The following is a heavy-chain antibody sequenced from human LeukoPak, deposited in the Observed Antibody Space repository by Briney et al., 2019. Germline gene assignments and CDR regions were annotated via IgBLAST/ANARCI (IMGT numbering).Heavy chain of an antibody. CDR1: GFTFSSYS. V-gene: IGHV3-21*01. D-gene: IGHD1-1*01. J-gene: IGHJ4*02. Sequence: GGSLRLSCAASGFTFSSYSMSWVRQAPGKGLEWVSSISSSSSYIYYADSVKGRFTISRDNAKNSLYLQMNSLRAEDTAVYYCARGTTGTLGDYWGQGTLVTVSS. CDR3: ARGTTGTLGDY. CDR2: ISSSSSYI.